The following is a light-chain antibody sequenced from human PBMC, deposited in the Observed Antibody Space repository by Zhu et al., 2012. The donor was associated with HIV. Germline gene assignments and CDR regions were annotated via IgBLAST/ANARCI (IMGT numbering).Light chain of an antibody. CDR3: QQYYTPSYS. Sequence: DIQMIQSPSALSASVGDRVTITCRSSQSISKWLAWYQQKPGNAPKLLIYETSKLGSGVPSRFSGSGSGTEFTLTISSLQPDDFATYTCQQYYTPSYSFGQGAKLHIK. J-gene: IGKJ2*01. CDR2: ETS. V-gene: IGKV1-5*03. CDR1: QSISKW.